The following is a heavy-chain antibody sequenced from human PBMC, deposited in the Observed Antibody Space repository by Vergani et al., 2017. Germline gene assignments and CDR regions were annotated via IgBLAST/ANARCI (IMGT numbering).Heavy chain of an antibody. CDR2: ISISGSTI. D-gene: IGHD3-10*01. Sequence: QVQLVESGGGLVKPGGSLRLSCAASGFTFSDYYMSWIRQAPGKGLEWVSYISISGSTIYYADSVKGRFTISRDNAKNSLYLQMNSLRAEDTAVYSCARESVSGSSYYYYGMDVWVQGTTVTVSS. J-gene: IGHJ6*02. CDR3: ARESVSGSSYYYYGMDV. CDR1: GFTFSDYY. V-gene: IGHV3-11*04.